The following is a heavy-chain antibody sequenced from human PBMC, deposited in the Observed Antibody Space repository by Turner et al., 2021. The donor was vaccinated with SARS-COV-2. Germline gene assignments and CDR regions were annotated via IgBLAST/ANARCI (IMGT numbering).Heavy chain of an antibody. J-gene: IGHJ6*02. CDR2: FDPEDGET. Sequence: QVQLVQSGAEVKKPGAAVKVSCKVSGYTLPELSMHWVRQAPGKGLEWMGCFDPEDGETIYAQKFQGRVTMTEDTSTDTAYMELSSLRSEDTAVYYCATGVAVAGTPSKYYYYYGMDVWGQGTTVTVSS. CDR3: ATGVAVAGTPSKYYYYYGMDV. D-gene: IGHD6-19*01. V-gene: IGHV1-24*01. CDR1: GYTLPELS.